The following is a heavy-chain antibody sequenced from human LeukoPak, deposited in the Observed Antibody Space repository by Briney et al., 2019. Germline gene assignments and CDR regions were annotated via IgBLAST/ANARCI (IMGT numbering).Heavy chain of an antibody. J-gene: IGHJ5*02. D-gene: IGHD3-22*01. CDR1: GYTFTSYG. Sequence: GASVKVSCKASGYTFTSYGISWVRQAPGQGLEWMGWISAYNGNTNYAQKLQGRVTMTTHTSTSTAYMELRRLRSDDTAVYYCARDGHSQDYYDSSGQNWFDPWGQETLVTVSS. CDR3: ARDGHSQDYYDSSGQNWFDP. CDR2: ISAYNGNT. V-gene: IGHV1-18*01.